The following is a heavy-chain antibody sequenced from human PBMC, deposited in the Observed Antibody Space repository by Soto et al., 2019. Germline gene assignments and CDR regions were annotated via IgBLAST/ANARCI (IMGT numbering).Heavy chain of an antibody. CDR3: AAKGNYGGDSVWFDP. J-gene: IGHJ5*02. Sequence: QLQLQEAGPGLVKPSETLSLTCSVSGASITSSTYNWGWIRQPPGKGLEWIGSLFSSGNTYYSPSLTSRVAISVDPSKNQLSLHLSSVTAADTAVYYCAAKGNYGGDSVWFDPWGQGTLVTVSS. D-gene: IGHD2-21*02. V-gene: IGHV4-39*01. CDR2: LFSSGNT. CDR1: GASITSSTYN.